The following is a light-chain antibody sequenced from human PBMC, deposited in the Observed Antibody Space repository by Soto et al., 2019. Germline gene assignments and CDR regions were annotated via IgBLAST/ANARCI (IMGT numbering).Light chain of an antibody. CDR3: QQYVSSPFA. V-gene: IGKV3-20*01. CDR2: GAS. J-gene: IGKJ1*01. CDR1: QSVISN. Sequence: VKHSPATLSVSVVELAPLSCSASQSVISNLAWYQQNPGQAPRLLIYGASRMATGIPDRFTGSGSGTDFTLTSSRLEPEDFAVYYCQQYVSSPFAFGRGTEVEIK.